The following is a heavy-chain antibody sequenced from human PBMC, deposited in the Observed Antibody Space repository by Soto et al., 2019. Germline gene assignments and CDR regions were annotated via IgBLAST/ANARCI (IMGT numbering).Heavy chain of an antibody. D-gene: IGHD4-17*01. CDR1: GGTFSSYA. J-gene: IGHJ6*02. Sequence: ASVKVSCKASGGTFSSYAISWVRQAPGQGLEWMGGIIPIFGTANYAQKFQGRVTITADESTSTAYMELSSLRSEDTAVYYCARGINGGYKKVYYYYGMDVWGQGTTVTVSS. CDR2: IIPIFGTA. V-gene: IGHV1-69*13. CDR3: ARGINGGYKKVYYYYGMDV.